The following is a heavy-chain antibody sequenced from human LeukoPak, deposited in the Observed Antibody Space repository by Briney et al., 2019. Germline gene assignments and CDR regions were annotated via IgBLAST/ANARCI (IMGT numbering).Heavy chain of an antibody. J-gene: IGHJ4*02. CDR3: ATVSEY. CDR1: GFTFSSYV. Sequence: GGSLRLSCAASGFTFSSYVMSWVRQAPGKGLVWVSGINNDGTATYYADSVKGRFTISRDNAKNTVYLQMNGLRAEDTTVYYCATVSEYWGQGTLVTVSS. CDR2: INNDGTAT. V-gene: IGHV3-74*01.